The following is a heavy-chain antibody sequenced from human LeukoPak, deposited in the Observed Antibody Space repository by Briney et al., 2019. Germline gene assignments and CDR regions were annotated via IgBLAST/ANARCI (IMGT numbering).Heavy chain of an antibody. J-gene: IGHJ1*01. CDR2: ISSSSSYI. Sequence: GGSLRLSCAASGFTFSSYSMNWVRQAPGKGLEWVSSISSSSSYIYYADSVKGRFTISRDNAKNSLYLQMNSLRAEDTAVYYCARVSVQGYYGSGSFDFQHWGQGTLVTVST. V-gene: IGHV3-21*01. CDR3: ARVSVQGYYGSGSFDFQH. D-gene: IGHD3-10*01. CDR1: GFTFSSYS.